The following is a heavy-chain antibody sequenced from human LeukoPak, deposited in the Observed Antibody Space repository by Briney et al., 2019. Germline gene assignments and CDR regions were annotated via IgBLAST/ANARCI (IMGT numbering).Heavy chain of an antibody. V-gene: IGHV3-48*04. Sequence: GGSLRLSCAASGFTFSSYSMNWVRQAPGKGLEWVSYISSSSSTIYYADSVKGRFTISRDNAKNSLYVQMNSLRAEDTAVYYCAREGTGYGDYGPDYWGQGTLVTVSS. D-gene: IGHD4-17*01. CDR1: GFTFSSYS. CDR2: ISSSSSTI. CDR3: AREGTGYGDYGPDY. J-gene: IGHJ4*02.